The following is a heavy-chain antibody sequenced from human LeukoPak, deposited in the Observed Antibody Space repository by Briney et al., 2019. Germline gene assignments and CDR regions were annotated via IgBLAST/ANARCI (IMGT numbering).Heavy chain of an antibody. V-gene: IGHV3-30-3*01. CDR1: GFTFSSYP. J-gene: IGHJ4*02. D-gene: IGHD3-10*01. CDR2: ISYDGSNK. CDR3: ARDGGGYYASGTHHYFDC. Sequence: GRSLRLSCAASGFTFSSYPMHWVRQAPGKGLEWVGVISYDGSNKYSADSVKGRFTISRDNSKNTLYLQVSSLRAEDTAVYYCARDGGGYYASGTHHYFDCWGQGTLVTVSS.